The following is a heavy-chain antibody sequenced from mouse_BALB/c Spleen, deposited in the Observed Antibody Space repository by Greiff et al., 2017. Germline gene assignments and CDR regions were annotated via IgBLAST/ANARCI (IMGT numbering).Heavy chain of an antibody. Sequence: VQLQQSGPGLVKPSQSLSLTCTVTGYSITSDYAWNWIRQFPGNKLEWMGYISYSGSTSYNPSLKSRISITRDTSKNQFFLQLNSVTTEDTATYYCAKNYYDYDEGGYYAMDYWGQGTSVTVSS. D-gene: IGHD2-4*01. CDR1: GYSITSDYA. J-gene: IGHJ4*01. CDR2: ISYSGST. V-gene: IGHV3-2*02. CDR3: AKNYYDYDEGGYYAMDY.